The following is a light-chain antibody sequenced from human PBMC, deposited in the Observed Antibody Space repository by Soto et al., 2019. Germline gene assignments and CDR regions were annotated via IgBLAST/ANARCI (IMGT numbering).Light chain of an antibody. V-gene: IGLV1-51*02. CDR1: SSNIGNNY. CDR2: ENN. Sequence: QAVVTQPPSVSAAPGQKVTISCSGSSSNIGNNYVSWYQQLPGTAPKLLIYENNKRPSGIPDRFSGSKSGTSATLGITGLQTGDEADYYCGTWDSSLSAYVFRTGTKVTVL. CDR3: GTWDSSLSAYV. J-gene: IGLJ1*01.